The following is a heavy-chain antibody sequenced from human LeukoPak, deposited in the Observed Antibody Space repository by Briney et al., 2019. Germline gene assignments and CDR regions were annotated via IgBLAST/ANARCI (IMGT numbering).Heavy chain of an antibody. V-gene: IGHV3-21*01. J-gene: IGHJ4*02. D-gene: IGHD2-15*01. Sequence: GGSLRLSCAASGFTFSSYSMNWVRQAPGKGLEWVSSISSSSSYTYYADSVKGRFTISRDNAKNSLYLQMNSLRAEDTAVYYCARDYSFDYWGQGTLVTVSS. CDR3: ARDYSFDY. CDR1: GFTFSSYS. CDR2: ISSSSSYT.